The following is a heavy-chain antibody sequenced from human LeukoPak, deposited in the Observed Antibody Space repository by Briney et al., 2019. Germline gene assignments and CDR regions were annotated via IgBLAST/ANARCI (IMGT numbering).Heavy chain of an antibody. Sequence: SETLSLTCTVSGGSISSSTFHWGWIRQPPGKGLEWIGSIYYSGSTYYNPSLKSRVTISVDTSKNQFSLKLSSVSAADTAVYYCTRSGTMVVMRPMYYWGQGTLVTVSS. CDR3: TRSGTMVVMRPMYY. CDR1: GGSISSSTFH. V-gene: IGHV4-39*01. D-gene: IGHD4-23*01. J-gene: IGHJ4*02. CDR2: IYYSGST.